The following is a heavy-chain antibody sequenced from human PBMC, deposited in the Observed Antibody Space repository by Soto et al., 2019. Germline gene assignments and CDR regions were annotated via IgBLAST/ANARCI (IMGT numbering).Heavy chain of an antibody. V-gene: IGHV3-48*02. J-gene: IGHJ6*04. Sequence: EAPRRPSGAACGRRNSNSSKNWGGQAEGRGRGWVAYISDSGSNTLYADSVKGRFTVSRDTAKNSLYLQMSGRRDEDRAVYYCARSCYASSGYYRMDASLRGSTATVSS. CDR2: ISDSGSNT. D-gene: IGHD3-22*01. CDR3: ARSCYASSGYYRMDA. CDR1: GRRNSNSS.